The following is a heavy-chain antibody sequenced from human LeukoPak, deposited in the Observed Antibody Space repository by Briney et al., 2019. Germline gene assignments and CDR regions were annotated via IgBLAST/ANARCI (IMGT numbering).Heavy chain of an antibody. V-gene: IGHV4-34*01. J-gene: IGHJ5*02. D-gene: IGHD2-2*01. CDR1: GGSFSGYY. CDR2: INHSGST. Sequence: PSETLSLTCAVYGGSFSGYYWSWIRQPPGKGLEWIGEINHSGSTNYNPSLKSRVTISVDTSKNQFSLKLSSVTAADTAVYYCARGRDQYQLLRNWFDPWGQGTLVTVSS. CDR3: ARGRDQYQLLRNWFDP.